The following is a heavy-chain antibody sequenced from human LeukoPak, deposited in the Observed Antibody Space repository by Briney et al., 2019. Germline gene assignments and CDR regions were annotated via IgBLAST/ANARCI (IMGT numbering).Heavy chain of an antibody. CDR1: GFTFSSYA. Sequence: GGSLRLPCAASGFTFSSYAMSWVRQAPGKGLEWVSAISGSGGSTYYADSVKGRFTISRDNSKNTLYLQMNSLRAEDTAVYYCAKGGDGYNFSPDYWGQGTLVTVSS. CDR2: ISGSGGST. V-gene: IGHV3-23*01. CDR3: AKGGDGYNFSPDY. D-gene: IGHD5-24*01. J-gene: IGHJ4*02.